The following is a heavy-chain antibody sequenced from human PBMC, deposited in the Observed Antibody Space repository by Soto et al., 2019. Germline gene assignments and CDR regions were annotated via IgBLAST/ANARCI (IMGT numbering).Heavy chain of an antibody. CDR2: IKSKTDGGTT. D-gene: IGHD5-18*01. Sequence: EVQLVESGGGLVKPGGSLRLSCAASGFTFSNAWMNWVRQAPGKGLEWVGRIKSKTDGGTTDYAAPVKGRFTISRDDSKTKLYLQMNSLKTEDTAVYYCTTAPYRTAMVKDYWGQGTLVTVSS. CDR3: TTAPYRTAMVKDY. J-gene: IGHJ4*02. V-gene: IGHV3-15*07. CDR1: GFTFSNAW.